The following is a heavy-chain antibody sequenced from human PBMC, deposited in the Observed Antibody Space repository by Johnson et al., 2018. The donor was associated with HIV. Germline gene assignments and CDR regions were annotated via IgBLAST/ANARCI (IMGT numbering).Heavy chain of an antibody. CDR2: LKEDGSDK. Sequence: VQLVESGGRLVEPGGSLGLFCVTSGFTFSNHWMTWVRQAPGRGLAWVASLKEDGSDKTYVEFVRGRFTVSRDNAKNTLYLQMTSRRVEDTGSYYCARHVGDYGDSITDDAFDYWGQGTMVIVSS. J-gene: IGHJ3*01. V-gene: IGHV3-7*01. D-gene: IGHD4-17*01. CDR3: ARHVGDYGDSITDDAFDY. CDR1: GFTFSNHW.